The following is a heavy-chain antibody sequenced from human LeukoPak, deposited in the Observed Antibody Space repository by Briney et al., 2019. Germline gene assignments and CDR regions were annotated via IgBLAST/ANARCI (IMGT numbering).Heavy chain of an antibody. CDR2: IYPDDSDT. CDR1: GYRFTSYW. CDR3: AGLPYCSGGSCSHFDY. V-gene: IGHV5-51*01. Sequence: GESLQISCKGSGYRFTSYWIAWVRQMPGKGLEWMGIIYPDDSDTRYSPSFRGQVTMPADKSISTAYLQWSSLKASDTAMYYCAGLPYCSGGSCSHFDYWGQGTLVTV. D-gene: IGHD2-15*01. J-gene: IGHJ4*02.